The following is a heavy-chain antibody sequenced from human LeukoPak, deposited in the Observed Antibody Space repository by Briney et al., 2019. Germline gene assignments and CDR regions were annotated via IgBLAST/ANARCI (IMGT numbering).Heavy chain of an antibody. CDR1: GFIFSSYS. V-gene: IGHV3-15*01. CDR3: TVNYGDDRPVY. Sequence: GSLRLSCAASGFIFSSYSMNWVRQAPGKGLEWVGRIKSKTDGGTIDYAAPVKDRFTISRDVSKNTLYLQMNSLKTEDTAVYYCTVNYGDDRPVYWGQGTLVTVSS. D-gene: IGHD4-17*01. J-gene: IGHJ4*02. CDR2: IKSKTDGGTI.